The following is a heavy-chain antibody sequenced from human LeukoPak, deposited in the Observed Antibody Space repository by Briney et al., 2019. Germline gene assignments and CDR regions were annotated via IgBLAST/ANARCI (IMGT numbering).Heavy chain of an antibody. D-gene: IGHD5-12*01. J-gene: IGHJ3*02. CDR1: GGSISSYY. Sequence: LSLTCTVSGGSISSYYWSWIRQPPGKGLEWVSGISWNSGSIGYADSVKGRFTISRDNAKNSLYLQMNSLRAEDTALYYCVPRSVATGAFDIWGQGTMVTVSS. V-gene: IGHV3-9*01. CDR2: ISWNSGSI. CDR3: VPRSVATGAFDI.